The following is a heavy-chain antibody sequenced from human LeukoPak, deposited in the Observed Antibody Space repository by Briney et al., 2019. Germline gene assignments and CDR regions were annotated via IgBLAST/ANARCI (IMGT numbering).Heavy chain of an antibody. D-gene: IGHD3-22*01. CDR3: ARRPHYYDSSG. J-gene: IGHJ4*02. Sequence: PSETLSLTCTVSGDSVSSSYWSWIRLPPGKGLEWIGYVFHSGIVHYNLPFKSRVSMSVDTSKNQLSLNLTSLTAADTAVYYCARRPHYYDSSGWGQGTLVTVSS. V-gene: IGHV4-59*02. CDR1: GDSVSSSY. CDR2: VFHSGIV.